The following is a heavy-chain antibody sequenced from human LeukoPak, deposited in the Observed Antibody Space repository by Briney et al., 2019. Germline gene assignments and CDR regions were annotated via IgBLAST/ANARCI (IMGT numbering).Heavy chain of an antibody. CDR1: GFNFHRYW. Sequence: GGSLRLSCAASGFNFHRYWMNWIRQAPGKGLEWVANIKQDGSEKYYVDSVKGRFTISYDSAKNSLYLQMNSLRAEDTAVYYCARDHRGYQLPQLNYYYYMDVWGKGTTVTVSS. V-gene: IGHV3-7*01. CDR2: IKQDGSEK. CDR3: ARDHRGYQLPQLNYYYYMDV. D-gene: IGHD2-2*01. J-gene: IGHJ6*03.